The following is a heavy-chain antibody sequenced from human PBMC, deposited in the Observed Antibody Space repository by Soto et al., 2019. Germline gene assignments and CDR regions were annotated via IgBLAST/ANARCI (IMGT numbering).Heavy chain of an antibody. V-gene: IGHV1-18*01. Sequence: GASVKVSCKASGYTFTSYGSSWVRQAPGQGLEWMGWISTYNGDTNYAQKFQDRVTMTTDTSTNTVYMELRSLRSDDTAVYYCASEGGAPYYHYRIAVPGQGTTVTVSS. CDR1: GYTFTSYG. D-gene: IGHD3-3*02. CDR3: ASEGGAPYYHYRIAV. J-gene: IGHJ6*02. CDR2: ISTYNGDT.